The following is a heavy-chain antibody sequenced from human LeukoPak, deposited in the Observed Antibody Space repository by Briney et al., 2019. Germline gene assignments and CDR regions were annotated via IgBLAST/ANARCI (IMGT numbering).Heavy chain of an antibody. CDR3: ARGLLTESRNMVRGVIRYYFDY. CDR2: ISYDGSNK. CDR1: GFTFSSYA. J-gene: IGHJ4*02. Sequence: GGSLRLSCAASGFTFSSYAMHWVRQAPGKGLEWVAVISYDGSNKYYADSVKGRFTISRDNSKNTLYLQMNSLRAEDTAVYYCARGLLTESRNMVRGVIRYYFDYWGQGTLVTVSS. V-gene: IGHV3-30-3*01. D-gene: IGHD3-10*01.